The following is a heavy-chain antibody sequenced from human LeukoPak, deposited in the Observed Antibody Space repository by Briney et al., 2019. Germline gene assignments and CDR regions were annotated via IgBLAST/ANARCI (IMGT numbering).Heavy chain of an antibody. Sequence: SETLSLTCTVSGGSFSSYYWSWVRQPPGKGLEGMGYIYYSGSTNYNPSLTSRGTISVDTSKTQFSLKLSSVTAADTAVYYCARVRTHYGDYAFFDYWGQGTLVTVAS. D-gene: IGHD4-17*01. V-gene: IGHV4-59*01. J-gene: IGHJ4*02. CDR3: ARVRTHYGDYAFFDY. CDR1: GGSFSSYY. CDR2: IYYSGST.